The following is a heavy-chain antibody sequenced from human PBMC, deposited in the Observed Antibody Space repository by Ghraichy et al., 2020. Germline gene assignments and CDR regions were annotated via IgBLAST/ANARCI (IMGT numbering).Heavy chain of an antibody. V-gene: IGHV3-23*01. CDR3: AKDGAGYYYDSSGYYFDY. CDR1: GFTFSSYA. D-gene: IGHD3-22*01. Sequence: GGSLRLSCAASGFTFSSYAMSWVRQAPGKGLEWVSAISGSGGSTYYADSVKGRFTISRDNSKNTLYLQMNSLRAEDTAVYYCAKDGAGYYYDSSGYYFDYWGQGTLVTVSS. CDR2: ISGSGGST. J-gene: IGHJ4*02.